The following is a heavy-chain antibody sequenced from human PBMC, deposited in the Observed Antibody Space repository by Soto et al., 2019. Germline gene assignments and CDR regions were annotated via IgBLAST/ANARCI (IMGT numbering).Heavy chain of an antibody. V-gene: IGHV3-23*01. CDR3: AKLEVRGVIIDH. Sequence: HPGGSLRLSCAASGFTFSSYAMSWVRQAPGKGLEWVSAISGSGGSTYYADSVKGRFTISRDNSKNTLYLQMNSLRAEDTAVYYCAKLEVRGVIIDHWGQGTLVTVSS. D-gene: IGHD3-10*01. CDR1: GFTFSSYA. CDR2: ISGSGGST. J-gene: IGHJ4*02.